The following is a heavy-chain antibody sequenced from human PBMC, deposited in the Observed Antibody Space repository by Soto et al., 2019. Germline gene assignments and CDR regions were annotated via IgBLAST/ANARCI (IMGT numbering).Heavy chain of an antibody. Sequence: SVKVSCKASGGTFSSYAISWVRQAPGQGLEWMGGIIPIFGTANYAQKFQGRVTITADESTSTAYMELSSLRSEDTAVYYCASNIVVVAPTRGYYYYGMDVWGQGTTVTVSS. CDR2: IIPIFGTA. J-gene: IGHJ6*02. D-gene: IGHD2-15*01. CDR3: ASNIVVVAPTRGYYYYGMDV. CDR1: GGTFSSYA. V-gene: IGHV1-69*13.